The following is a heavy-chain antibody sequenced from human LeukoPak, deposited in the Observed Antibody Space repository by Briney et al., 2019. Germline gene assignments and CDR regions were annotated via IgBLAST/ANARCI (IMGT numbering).Heavy chain of an antibody. CDR3: ASSTSYYYGMDV. CDR1: GGSLSSYY. J-gene: IGHJ6*02. CDR2: IYYSGST. V-gene: IGHV4-59*08. D-gene: IGHD2-2*01. Sequence: SETLSLTCTVSGGSLSSYYWSWIRPPPGKGLEWIGCIYYSGSTNYNPSLKSRVTISEDTSKNQFSLKLSSVTAADTAVYYCASSTSYYYGMDVWGQGTTVTVSS.